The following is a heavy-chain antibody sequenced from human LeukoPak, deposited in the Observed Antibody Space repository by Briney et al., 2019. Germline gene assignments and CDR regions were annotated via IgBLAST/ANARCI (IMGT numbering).Heavy chain of an antibody. J-gene: IGHJ6*03. V-gene: IGHV3-48*01. CDR2: ISSSSSTI. CDR1: GFTFSSYS. CDR3: ARDPSPEYYYYYMDV. Sequence: RAGGSLRLSCAASGFTFSSYSMNWVRQAPGKGLEWVSYISSSSSTIYYADSVKGRFTISRDNAKNSLYLQMNSLRAEDTAVYYCARDPSPEYYYYYMDVWGKGTTVTVSS.